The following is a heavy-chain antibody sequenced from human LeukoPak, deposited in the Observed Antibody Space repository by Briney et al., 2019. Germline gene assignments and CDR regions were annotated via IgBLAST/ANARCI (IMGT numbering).Heavy chain of an antibody. Sequence: GGSLRLSCTASGFTLGSHDMHWVRQTTGEGLRWVAAIASGFQIFYAGSVKGRFTVSREDAKKSLYLQMNSLRAGDTAVYYCVREARGYHYTYFDYWGQGTLVTVSS. D-gene: IGHD5-18*01. CDR3: VREARGYHYTYFDY. CDR2: IASGFQI. V-gene: IGHV3-13*01. J-gene: IGHJ4*02. CDR1: GFTLGSHD.